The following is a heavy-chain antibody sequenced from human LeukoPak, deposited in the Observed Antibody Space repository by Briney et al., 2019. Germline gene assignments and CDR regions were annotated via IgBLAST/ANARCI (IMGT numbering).Heavy chain of an antibody. CDR1: GFTFSSYG. V-gene: IGHV3-33*01. J-gene: IGHJ5*02. CDR2: IWYDGSNK. CDR3: ARDQGGSGSDWFDP. D-gene: IGHD3-10*01. Sequence: GRSLRLSCAASGFTFSSYGMHWVRQAPGKGLEWVAVIWYDGSNKYCADSVKGRFTISRDNSKNTLYLQMNSLRAEDTAVYYCARDQGGSGSDWFDPWGQGTLVTVSS.